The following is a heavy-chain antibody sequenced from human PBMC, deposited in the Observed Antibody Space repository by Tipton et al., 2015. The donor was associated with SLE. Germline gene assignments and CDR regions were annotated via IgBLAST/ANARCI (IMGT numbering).Heavy chain of an antibody. V-gene: IGHV1-69*01. Sequence: QSGPEVKKPGSSVKVSCKASGGTFSSYAISWVRQAPGQGLEWMGGIIPIFGTANYAQKFQGRVTITADESTSTAYMELSSLRSEDTAVYYCARVPYSSGWTRWAFDIWGQGTMVTVSS. J-gene: IGHJ3*02. CDR1: GGTFSSYA. D-gene: IGHD6-19*01. CDR2: IIPIFGTA. CDR3: ARVPYSSGWTRWAFDI.